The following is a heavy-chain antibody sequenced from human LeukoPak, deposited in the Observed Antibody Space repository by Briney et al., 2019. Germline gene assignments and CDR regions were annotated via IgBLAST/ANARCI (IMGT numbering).Heavy chain of an antibody. V-gene: IGHV3-15*07. CDR2: IKSESDGGST. J-gene: IGHJ4*02. CDR3: TRRSSAAGRQYIDY. Sequence: GGSLRLSCAASGFPFSSSWMNWVRQAPGKGLEWVARIKSESDGGSTEYAATVKCTFSIERDDSENTLYLQMKSLKTEDTAVYYCTRRSSAAGRQYIDYWGQGTLVTVSS. CDR1: GFPFSSSW. D-gene: IGHD6-13*01.